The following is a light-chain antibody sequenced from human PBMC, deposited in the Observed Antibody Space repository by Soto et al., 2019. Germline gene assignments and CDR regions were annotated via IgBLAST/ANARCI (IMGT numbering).Light chain of an antibody. V-gene: IGKV1-27*01. J-gene: IGKJ1*01. CDR3: QKYNSAPRT. CDR2: AAS. Sequence: DIQMTQSPSSLSASVGDRVTITCRASQGISNYLAWYQQRPEKVPKLLIYAASILQSGVPSRFSGSGSGTHFTLTISALQPEDVATYYCQKYNSAPRTFGQGTKVEIK. CDR1: QGISNY.